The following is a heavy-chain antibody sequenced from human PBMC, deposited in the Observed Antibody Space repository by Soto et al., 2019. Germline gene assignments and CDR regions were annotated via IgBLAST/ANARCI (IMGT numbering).Heavy chain of an antibody. J-gene: IGHJ4*02. D-gene: IGHD4-17*01. CDR3: ARKATVTTCFDY. Sequence: QVQLQESGPGLVKPSQTLSLTCTVSGGSISSGGYYWSWIRQHPGKGLEWIGYIYYSGSTYYNPSLQSRVTISVDTSKIQLALKPRSVTAADTAVYYCARKATVTTCFDYWGQGTLVTVSS. CDR1: GGSISSGGYY. CDR2: IYYSGST. V-gene: IGHV4-31*03.